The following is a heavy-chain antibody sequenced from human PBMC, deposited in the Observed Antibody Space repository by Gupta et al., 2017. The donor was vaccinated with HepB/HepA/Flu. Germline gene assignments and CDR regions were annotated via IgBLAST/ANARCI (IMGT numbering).Heavy chain of an antibody. CDR3: ARDRRALPAASCMDV. Sequence: QVQLVQSGAEVKKPGASVKVSCKASGYTFTSYFMHWVRQAPGQGLEWMGIINPSGGGTSYAQKFQGRVTMTRDTSTNTVYMELSSLTSEDTAMYYCARDRRALPAASCMDVWGTGTTITVSS. J-gene: IGHJ6*03. D-gene: IGHD2-2*01. CDR1: GYTFTSYF. CDR2: INPSGGGT. V-gene: IGHV1-46*01.